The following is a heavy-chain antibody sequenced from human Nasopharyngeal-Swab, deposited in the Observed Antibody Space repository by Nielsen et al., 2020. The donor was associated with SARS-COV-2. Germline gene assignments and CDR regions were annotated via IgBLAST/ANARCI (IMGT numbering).Heavy chain of an antibody. Sequence: SETLSLTCGVSGVSIDSGAYYWTWIRQLPGKGLEWIGNIYFGGTYYNPSLESRLIISMDTSKNQFSLTLASVTAADTAAYYCARDRRTGYMDVWGKGTAVTVSS. D-gene: IGHD1-14*01. V-gene: IGHV4-31*11. CDR3: ARDRRTGYMDV. CDR1: GVSIDSGAYY. CDR2: IYFGGT. J-gene: IGHJ6*03.